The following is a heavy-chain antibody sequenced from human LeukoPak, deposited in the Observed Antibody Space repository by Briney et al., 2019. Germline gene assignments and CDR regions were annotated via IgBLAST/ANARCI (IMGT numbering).Heavy chain of an antibody. Sequence: ASVKVSCKVSGYTVTELSMHWVRQSPGKGLEWMGGFHPEDGETIYAQKFQGRVTMTEDTSTDTAYMELSSLRSEDTAVYYCATVYDFWSGFFGYWGQGTLVTVSS. CDR2: FHPEDGET. V-gene: IGHV1-24*01. CDR1: GYTVTELS. D-gene: IGHD3-3*01. CDR3: ATVYDFWSGFFGY. J-gene: IGHJ4*02.